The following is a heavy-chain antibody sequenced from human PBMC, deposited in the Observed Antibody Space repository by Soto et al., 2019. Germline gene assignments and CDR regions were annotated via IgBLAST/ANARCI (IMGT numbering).Heavy chain of an antibody. CDR1: GFTFSSYL. CDR3: ARDDEGGSDCDLGY. CDR2: ISRDGSNE. V-gene: IGHV3-30-3*01. J-gene: IGHJ4*02. D-gene: IGHD3-10*01. Sequence: QVQLVESGGGVVQPGRSLRLSCATSGFTFSSYLIHWVRQTPDKGLEWVAFISRDGSNEYYADSVKGRFTISRDNSKNTLYREMNSLRAEDTAVYYCARDDEGGSDCDLGYWGQGTLVTDSS.